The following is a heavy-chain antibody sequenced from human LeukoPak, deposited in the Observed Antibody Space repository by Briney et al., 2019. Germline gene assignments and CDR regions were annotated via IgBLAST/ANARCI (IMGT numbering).Heavy chain of an antibody. Sequence: SVKVSCKASGGTFSSYAISWVRQAPGQGLEWMGGIIPIFGTANYAQKFQGRVTITTDESTSTAYMELSSLRSEDTAVCYCARDGDTRNWFDPWGQGTLVTVSS. V-gene: IGHV1-69*05. CDR2: IIPIFGTA. CDR3: ARDGDTRNWFDP. J-gene: IGHJ5*02. D-gene: IGHD2-21*02. CDR1: GGTFSSYA.